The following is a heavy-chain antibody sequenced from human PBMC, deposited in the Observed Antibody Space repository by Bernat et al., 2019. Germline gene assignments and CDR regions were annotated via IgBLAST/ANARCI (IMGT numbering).Heavy chain of an antibody. D-gene: IGHD2-2*01. CDR1: GFTFNSYA. V-gene: IGHV3-23*04. CDR3: AKGQTPIVVVPAANDY. CDR2: ISGSGGST. J-gene: IGHJ4*02. Sequence: EVQLVESGGGLVQPGGSLRLSCAASGFTFNSYAMNWVRQAPGKGLGWVSTISGSGGSTYYADSVKGRFTISRDNSKNTLYLQMNSLRAEDTAVYYCAKGQTPIVVVPAANDYWGQGTLVTVSS.